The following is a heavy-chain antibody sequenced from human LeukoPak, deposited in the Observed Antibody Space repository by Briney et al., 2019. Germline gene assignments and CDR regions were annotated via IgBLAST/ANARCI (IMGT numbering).Heavy chain of an antibody. D-gene: IGHD3-10*01. CDR1: GAFISSHGYY. Sequence: SETLSLTCTVSGAFISSHGYYWGWIRQPPGKGLEWLGNIYSTGITYYNPSLKSRVTMSVDMSTRQISLKLSSVTAADTAVYYCARAVGGDGSGSLWGPGTLVTVSS. CDR3: ARAVGGDGSGSL. CDR2: IYSTGIT. V-gene: IGHV4-39*07. J-gene: IGHJ4*02.